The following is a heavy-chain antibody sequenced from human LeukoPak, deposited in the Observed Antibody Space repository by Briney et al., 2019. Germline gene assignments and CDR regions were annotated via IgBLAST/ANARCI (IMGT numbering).Heavy chain of an antibody. CDR1: GFTLSSYA. Sequence: GGSLRLSCAASGFTLSSYAMSWVRQAPGKGLEWVSNLSGSGATTYYADSVKGRFTISRDNSKNTVYLQMNSLRGEDTAVYYCARDLGFFGRYFDYWGQGTLVTVSS. D-gene: IGHD3-10*01. CDR2: LSGSGATT. V-gene: IGHV3-23*01. CDR3: ARDLGFFGRYFDY. J-gene: IGHJ4*02.